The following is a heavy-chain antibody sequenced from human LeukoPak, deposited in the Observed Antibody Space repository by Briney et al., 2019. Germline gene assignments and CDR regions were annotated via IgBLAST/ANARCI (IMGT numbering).Heavy chain of an antibody. CDR2: INWNGGST. V-gene: IGHV3-20*04. J-gene: IGHJ6*03. Sequence: GGSLRLSCAASGFTFDDYGMSWVRQAPGKGLEWVSGINWNGGSTGYADSVKGRFTISRDNAKNSLYLQMNSLRAEDTAVYYCARESAGLGYCYGSGSYDYYYYYYMDVWGKGTTVTISS. D-gene: IGHD3-10*01. CDR1: GFTFDDYG. CDR3: ARESAGLGYCYGSGSYDYYYYYYMDV.